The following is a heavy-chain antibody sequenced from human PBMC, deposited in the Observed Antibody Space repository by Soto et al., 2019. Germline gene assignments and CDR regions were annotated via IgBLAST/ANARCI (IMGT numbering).Heavy chain of an antibody. J-gene: IGHJ4*02. CDR3: ASGMRGYCSSTSCYTTVPYYFDY. V-gene: IGHV3-21*01. CDR1: GFTFSSYS. Sequence: EVQLVESGGGLVKPGGSLRLSCAASGFTFSSYSMNWVRQAPGKGLEWVSSISSSSSYIYYADSVKGRFTISRDNAKNSLYLQMNSLRAEDTAVYYCASGMRGYCSSTSCYTTVPYYFDYWGQGTLVTVSS. CDR2: ISSSSSYI. D-gene: IGHD2-2*02.